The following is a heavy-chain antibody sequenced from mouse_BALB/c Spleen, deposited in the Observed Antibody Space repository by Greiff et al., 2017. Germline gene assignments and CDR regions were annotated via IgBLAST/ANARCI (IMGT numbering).Heavy chain of an antibody. J-gene: IGHJ4*01. CDR2: ISSGGSYT. CDR1: GFTFSSYA. CDR3: ARRESGYYAMDY. V-gene: IGHV5-9-4*01. D-gene: IGHD1-3*01. Sequence: DVKLVESGGGLVKPGGSLKLSCAASGFTFSSYAMSWVRQSPEKRLEWVAEISSGGSYTYYPDTVTGRFTISRDNAKNTLYLEMSSLRSEDTAMYYCARRESGYYAMDYWGQGTSVTVSS.